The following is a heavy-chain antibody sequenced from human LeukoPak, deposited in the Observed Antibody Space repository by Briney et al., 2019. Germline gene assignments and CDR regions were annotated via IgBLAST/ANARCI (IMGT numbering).Heavy chain of an antibody. J-gene: IGHJ3*02. CDR3: AREEDCSGGICYLGNAFDI. CDR2: INLSGST. D-gene: IGHD2-15*01. Sequence: SETLSLTCAVYGGSFSGYYWSWIRQPPGKGLEWIGEINLSGSTNYNASLKSRVTISVDTSKNQFSLKLSSVTAADTAVYYCAREEDCSGGICYLGNAFDIWGQGTMVTVSS. CDR1: GGSFSGYY. V-gene: IGHV4-34*01.